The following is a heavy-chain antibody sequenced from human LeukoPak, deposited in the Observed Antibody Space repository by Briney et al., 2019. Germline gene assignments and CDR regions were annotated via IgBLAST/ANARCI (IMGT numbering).Heavy chain of an antibody. J-gene: IGHJ4*02. CDR3: ARGRPYSGGYHLDY. CDR1: GDSTSSDRYY. D-gene: IGHD1-26*01. CDR2: IYYSGST. Sequence: SETLSLTCTISGDSTSSDRYYGGWVRQPPGKGLEWIGNIYYSGSTYYNPSLKSRVTMSEDTSKNQFFLKLNSVTAADTAVYYCARGRPYSGGYHLDYWGQGTLVTVSP. V-gene: IGHV4-39*01.